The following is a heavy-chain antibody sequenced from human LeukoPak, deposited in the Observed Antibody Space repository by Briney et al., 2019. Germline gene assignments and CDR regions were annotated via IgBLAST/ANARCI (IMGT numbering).Heavy chain of an antibody. CDR1: GYSISSGYY. CDR2: IYHSGST. CDR3: AKHDGSSSGYYPLDY. Sequence: SETLSLTCAVSGYSISSGYYWGWIRQPPGKGLEWIGSIYHSGSTYYNPSLKSRVTISVDTSKNQFSLKLSSVTAADTAVYYCAKHDGSSSGYYPLDYWGRGTLVTVSS. J-gene: IGHJ4*02. D-gene: IGHD3-22*01. V-gene: IGHV4-38-2*01.